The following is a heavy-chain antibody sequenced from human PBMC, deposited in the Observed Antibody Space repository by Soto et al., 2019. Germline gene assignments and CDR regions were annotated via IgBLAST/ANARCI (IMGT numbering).Heavy chain of an antibody. J-gene: IGHJ1*01. V-gene: IGHV4-30-2*01. CDR2: IYHSGST. Sequence: QLQLQESGSGLVKPSQTLSLTCAVSGGSISSGGYSWSWIRQPPGKGLAWIGYIYHSGSTYYNPSLKSRVTISVDRSKNQFSLKLSSVTAADTAVYYCARGGRYCSGGSCYQKKEYFQHWGQGTLVTVSS. D-gene: IGHD2-15*01. CDR1: GGSISSGGYS. CDR3: ARGGRYCSGGSCYQKKEYFQH.